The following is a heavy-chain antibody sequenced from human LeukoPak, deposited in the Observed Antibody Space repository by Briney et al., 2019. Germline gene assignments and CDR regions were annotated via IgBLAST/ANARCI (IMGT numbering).Heavy chain of an antibody. Sequence: PGGSLRLSCAASGFTFSDYYMSWIRQAPGKGLEWVSYISSSGSTIYYADSVKGRFTISRDNAKNSLYLQMHSLRAEDTAVYYCARERGRRGYYDSSGYYMGSSYWGQGTLVTVSS. CDR1: GFTFSDYY. D-gene: IGHD3-22*01. V-gene: IGHV3-11*01. J-gene: IGHJ4*02. CDR2: ISSSGSTI. CDR3: ARERGRRGYYDSSGYYMGSSY.